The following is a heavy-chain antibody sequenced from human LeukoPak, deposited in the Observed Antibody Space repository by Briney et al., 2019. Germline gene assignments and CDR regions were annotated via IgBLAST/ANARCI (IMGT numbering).Heavy chain of an antibody. V-gene: IGHV4-59*01. J-gene: IGHJ5*02. CDR3: ARDIAAADFNWFDP. CDR2: IYYSGST. D-gene: IGHD6-13*01. Sequence: ASEALSLTCTVSGGSISSYYWSWIRQPPGKGLEWIGYIYYSGSTNYNPSLKSRVTISVDTSKNQFSLKLSSVTAADTAVYYCARDIAAADFNWFDPWGQGTLVTVSS. CDR1: GGSISSYY.